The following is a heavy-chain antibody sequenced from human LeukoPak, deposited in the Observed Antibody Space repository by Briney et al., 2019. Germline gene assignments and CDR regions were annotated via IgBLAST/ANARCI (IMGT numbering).Heavy chain of an antibody. CDR3: ARGKNHYDFWSGQATGTYYYYGMDV. V-gene: IGHV1-2*06. J-gene: IGHJ6*02. CDR2: INPNSGGT. Sequence: ASVKVSCKASGYTFTSYAMHWVRQAPGQGLEWMGRINPNSGGTNYAQKFQGRVTMTRDTSISTAYMELSRLRSDDTAVYYCARGKNHYDFWSGQATGTYYYYGMDVWGQGTTVTVSS. D-gene: IGHD3-3*01. CDR1: GYTFTSYA.